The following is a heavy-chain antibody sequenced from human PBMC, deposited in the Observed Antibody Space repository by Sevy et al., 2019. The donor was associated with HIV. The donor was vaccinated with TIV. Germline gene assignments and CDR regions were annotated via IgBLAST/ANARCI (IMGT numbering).Heavy chain of an antibody. CDR2: ISYDGSKK. D-gene: IGHD2-21*02. CDR3: ARVGVSYCTDDCYHRFDY. CDR1: GFTFSSYA. J-gene: IGHJ4*02. V-gene: IGHV3-30*09. Sequence: GESLKISCAASGFTFSSYAQLWVRQAPGKGLEWVSLISYDGSKKYYSDSVKGRFAISRDESKTTLFLQMNSLRSEDTAIYYCARVGVSYCTDDCYHRFDYWGRGTLVTVSS.